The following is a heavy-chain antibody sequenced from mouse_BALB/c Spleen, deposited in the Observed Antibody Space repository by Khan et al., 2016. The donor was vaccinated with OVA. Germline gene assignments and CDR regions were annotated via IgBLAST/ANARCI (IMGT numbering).Heavy chain of an antibody. CDR1: GYIFTSYY. V-gene: IGHV1S81*02. D-gene: IGHD1-1*02. Sequence: QVQLQQPGAELVKPGASVKLSCKASGYIFTSYYMSWIKQRPGQGLEWIGGINPSDGGTNFNEKFKSKATLTVDKPSTTAYMQLSSLTSEDSAVYYCTRSGWAAFAYWGQGTLVTVSA. CDR3: TRSGWAAFAY. J-gene: IGHJ3*01. CDR2: INPSDGGT.